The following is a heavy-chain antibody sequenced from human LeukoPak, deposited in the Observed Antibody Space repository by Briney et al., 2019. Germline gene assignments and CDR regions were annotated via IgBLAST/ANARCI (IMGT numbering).Heavy chain of an antibody. J-gene: IGHJ4*02. CDR2: INHSGST. Sequence: PSETLSLTCAVYGGSFSGYYWSWIRQPPGKGLEWIGEINHSGSTNYNPSLKSRVTISVDTSKNQFSLKLSSVTAADTAVYCCARGPLGATTMFDYWDQGTLVTVSS. D-gene: IGHD1-26*01. CDR3: ARGPLGATTMFDY. V-gene: IGHV4-34*01. CDR1: GGSFSGYY.